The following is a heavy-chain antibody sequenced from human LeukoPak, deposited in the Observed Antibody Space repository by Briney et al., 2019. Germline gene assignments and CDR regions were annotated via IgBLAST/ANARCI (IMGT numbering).Heavy chain of an antibody. CDR3: ARDLGSGWSDF. J-gene: IGHJ5*01. CDR1: GGSISGYY. CDR2: MHTSGST. V-gene: IGHV4-4*07. D-gene: IGHD6-19*01. Sequence: SETLSLTCTVSGGSISGYYWSWIRQPAGKGLEWIGRMHTSGSTNYNVSLKSRVTMSVDTSRNQFALKLSSVTAADTAIYYCARDLGSGWSDFWGQGTPVTVSS.